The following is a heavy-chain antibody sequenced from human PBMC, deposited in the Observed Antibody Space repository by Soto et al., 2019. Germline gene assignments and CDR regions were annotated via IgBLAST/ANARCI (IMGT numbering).Heavy chain of an antibody. Sequence: GGSLRLSCAASGFTFSSYAMSWVRQASGKGLEWVSAISGSGGSTYYADSVKGRFTISRDNSKNTLYLQMNSLGAEDTAVYYCAKTYYYDSSGYFPFDYWGQGTLVTVSS. V-gene: IGHV3-23*01. CDR1: GFTFSSYA. CDR3: AKTYYYDSSGYFPFDY. J-gene: IGHJ4*02. D-gene: IGHD3-22*01. CDR2: ISGSGGST.